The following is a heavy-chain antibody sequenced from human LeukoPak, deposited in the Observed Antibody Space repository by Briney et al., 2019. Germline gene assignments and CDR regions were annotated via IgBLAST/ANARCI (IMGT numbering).Heavy chain of an antibody. CDR1: GFTFSSYS. D-gene: IGHD3-9*01. CDR3: ARDDILTGLFDY. V-gene: IGHV3-21*01. J-gene: IGHJ4*02. CDR2: ISSSSSYI. Sequence: GGSLRLSRAASGFTFSSYSMNWVRQAPGKGLEWVSSISSSSSYIYYADSVKGRFTISRDNAKNSLYLQMNSLRAEDTAVYYCARDDILTGLFDYWGQGTLVTVSS.